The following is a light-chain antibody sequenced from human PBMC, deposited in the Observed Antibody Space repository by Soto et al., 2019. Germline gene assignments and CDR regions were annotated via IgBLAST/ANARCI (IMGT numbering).Light chain of an antibody. CDR1: QSISSTY. J-gene: IGKJ4*01. CDR3: QQFGSYPLT. Sequence: GLTQSPGALSLSPGERATLSCRASQSISSTYLAWYQQKPGQAPRLLIYGASSRATGIPDRFSGSGSGTDFTLTISRLEPEDFAVYYCQQFGSYPLTFGGGAKVAIK. V-gene: IGKV3-20*01. CDR2: GAS.